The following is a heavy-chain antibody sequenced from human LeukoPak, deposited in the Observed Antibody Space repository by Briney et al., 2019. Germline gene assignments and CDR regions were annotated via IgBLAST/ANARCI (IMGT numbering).Heavy chain of an antibody. Sequence: GGSLRLSCAASGFTFDDYAMHWVRQAPGKGLEWVSLISGDGGSTYYAESVKGRFTISRDNSKNSLYLQMNSVRTEDTALYYCAKDGAPAFMVRGAADWGYYYGMDVWGQGTTVTVSS. CDR2: ISGDGGST. D-gene: IGHD3-10*01. V-gene: IGHV3-43*02. J-gene: IGHJ6*02. CDR3: AKDGAPAFMVRGAADWGYYYGMDV. CDR1: GFTFDDYA.